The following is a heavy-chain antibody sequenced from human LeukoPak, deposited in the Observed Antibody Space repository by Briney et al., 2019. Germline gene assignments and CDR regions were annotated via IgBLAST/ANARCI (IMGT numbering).Heavy chain of an antibody. CDR2: IWYDGSNK. Sequence: PGGSLRLSCAASGSTFSSYGMHWVRQAPGKGLERVAVIWYDGSNKYYADSVKGRFTISRDNSKNTLYLQMNSLRAEDTAVYYCARDVQQQLVYDYWGQGTLVTVSS. CDR3: ARDVQQQLVYDY. CDR1: GSTFSSYG. J-gene: IGHJ4*02. D-gene: IGHD6-13*01. V-gene: IGHV3-33*01.